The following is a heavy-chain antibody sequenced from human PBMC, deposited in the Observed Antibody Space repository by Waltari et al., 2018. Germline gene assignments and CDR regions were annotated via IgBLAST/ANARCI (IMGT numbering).Heavy chain of an antibody. CDR2: VWYDGSKK. V-gene: IGHV3-33*01. CDR3: ARTGNGHSSGWYSGDY. CDR1: GFTFSSYG. D-gene: IGHD6-19*01. J-gene: IGHJ4*02. Sequence: QVQLVESGGGVVQPGRSLRLSCAASGFTFSSYGMHWVRQAPDKGLEVVASVWYDGSKKYYADSVKGRFTISKDNSNNTLYLQMNSLRAEDTAVYYCARTGNGHSSGWYSGDYWGQGTLVTVSS.